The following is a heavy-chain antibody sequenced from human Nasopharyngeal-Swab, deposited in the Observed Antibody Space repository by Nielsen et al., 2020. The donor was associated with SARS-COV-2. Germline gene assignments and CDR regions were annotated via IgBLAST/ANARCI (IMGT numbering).Heavy chain of an antibody. D-gene: IGHD3-22*01. Sequence: LSLTCAASGFTVSNNYMSWVRQAPGKGLEWVSVIYSGGSTYYADSVKGRFTISRDNSKNTLYLQMNSLRAEDTAVYYCASHYYDSSGYYRPRDYWGQGTLVTVSS. CDR3: ASHYYDSSGYYRPRDY. CDR2: IYSGGST. J-gene: IGHJ4*02. CDR1: GFTVSNNY. V-gene: IGHV3-53*01.